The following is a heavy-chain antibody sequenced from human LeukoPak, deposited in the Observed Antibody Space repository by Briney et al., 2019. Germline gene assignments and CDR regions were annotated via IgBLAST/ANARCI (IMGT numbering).Heavy chain of an antibody. CDR2: IYSAGST. D-gene: IGHD3-16*01. V-gene: IGHV3-53*01. CDR1: EFAFSTYN. CDR3: ARGHSSYVDY. Sequence: GGSLRLSCAASEFAFSTYNMNWVRQAPGKGLEWVSVIYSAGSTYYADSVKGRFTISRDNSKNTLYLQMNNLRAEDTAVYYCARGHSSYVDYWGQGTLVTVSS. J-gene: IGHJ4*02.